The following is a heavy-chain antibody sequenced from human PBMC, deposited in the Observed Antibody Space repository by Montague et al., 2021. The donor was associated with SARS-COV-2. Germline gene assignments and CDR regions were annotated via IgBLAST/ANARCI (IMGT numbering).Heavy chain of an antibody. CDR1: GDSVSSNTAT. D-gene: IGHD6-19*01. Sequence: CAISGDSVSSNTATWNWIRQSPSRGLEWLGRTHYRSKWYHDYAISLKSRITINPDTSKNQFSLKLNSVTAADAAVYYCVRHVKGGANGWYQHFDSWGQGTLVTVSS. CDR3: VRHVKGGANGWYQHFDS. V-gene: IGHV6-1*01. J-gene: IGHJ4*02. CDR2: THYRSKWYH.